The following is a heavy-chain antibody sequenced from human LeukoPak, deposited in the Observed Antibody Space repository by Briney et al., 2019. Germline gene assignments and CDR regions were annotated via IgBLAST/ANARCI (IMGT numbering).Heavy chain of an antibody. V-gene: IGHV1-2*02. J-gene: IGHJ4*02. CDR1: GYTFTVYY. D-gene: IGHD5-12*01. Sequence: ASVKVSCKASGYTFTVYYLHWVRQAPGQGLEWMGWINPNSGVTKFAQRFQGRVTMTRDTSTSTAYLDLSSLRSDDTAVYYCATAVLYGGNDFDYWGQGTLVTVSS. CDR3: ATAVLYGGNDFDY. CDR2: INPNSGVT.